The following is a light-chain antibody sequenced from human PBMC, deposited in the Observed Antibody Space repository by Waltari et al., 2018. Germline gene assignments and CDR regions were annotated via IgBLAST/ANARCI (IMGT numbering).Light chain of an antibody. CDR1: HSVGRT. CDR3: QHYVRLPAT. J-gene: IGKJ1*01. CDR2: GAS. V-gene: IGKV3-20*01. Sequence: EIVLTQPPGTLSLSPGERATLSCRASHSVGRTLAWYQQKPGQAPRLLMYGASSRATATPDRFSGSGSGTDFSLTISRLEPEDFAVYYCQHYVRLPATFGQGTKVEIK.